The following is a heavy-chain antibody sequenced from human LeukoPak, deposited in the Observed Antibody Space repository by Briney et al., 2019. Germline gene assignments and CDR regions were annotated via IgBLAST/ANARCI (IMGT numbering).Heavy chain of an antibody. CDR2: IRSSGDST. CDR1: GFTFSSYG. Sequence: PGGSLRLSCAASGFTFSSYGMSWVRQAPGKGLEWVSGIRSSGDSTYYADSVKGRFTISRDNSKNTLYLQMNSLRAEDTAVYYCAKDGSGSFWGGWFDPWGQGTLVTVSS. D-gene: IGHD1-26*01. J-gene: IGHJ5*02. V-gene: IGHV3-23*01. CDR3: AKDGSGSFWGGWFDP.